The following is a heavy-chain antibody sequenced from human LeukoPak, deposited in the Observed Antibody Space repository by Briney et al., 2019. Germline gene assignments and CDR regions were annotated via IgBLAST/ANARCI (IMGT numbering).Heavy chain of an antibody. CDR2: INHSGST. CDR1: GGSFSGYY. D-gene: IGHD5-24*01. J-gene: IGHJ5*02. Sequence: SETLSLTCAVYGGSFSGYYWSWIRQPPGKGLEWIGEINHSGSTNYNPSLKSRVTISVDTSKNQFSLKLSSVTAADTAVYYCARREGDGPYNWFDPWGQGTLVTVSS. CDR3: ARREGDGPYNWFDP. V-gene: IGHV4-34*01.